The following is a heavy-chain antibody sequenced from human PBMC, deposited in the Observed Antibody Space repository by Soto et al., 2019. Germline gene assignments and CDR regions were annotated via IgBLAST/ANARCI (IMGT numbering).Heavy chain of an antibody. CDR3: ARATGTLRSRNCDY. CDR1: GGSISTVGHY. V-gene: IGHV4-31*03. Sequence: SSETLSLTCSVSGGSISTVGHYWTWIRQPPGKGLEWIGSIYHTGSTYYSKFLRSRLTMSVDTSKSQFSLRLSSVTAADTAVYYCARATGTLRSRNCDYWGQGSLVTVSS. CDR2: IYHTGST. D-gene: IGHD1-1*01. J-gene: IGHJ4*02.